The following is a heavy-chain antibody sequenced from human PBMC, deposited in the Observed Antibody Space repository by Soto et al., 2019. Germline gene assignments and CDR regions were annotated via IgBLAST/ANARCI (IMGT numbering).Heavy chain of an antibody. CDR2: INHSGST. CDR3: ARGVVVVAAIQGKENYYGMDV. D-gene: IGHD2-15*01. Sequence: SETLSLTCAVYGESFSGYYWSWIRQPPGKGLEWSGEINHSGSTNYNPSLKSRVTISVDTSKNLFSLKLSSVTAADTAVYYCARGVVVVAAIQGKENYYGMDVWGQGTTVT. V-gene: IGHV4-34*01. CDR1: GESFSGYY. J-gene: IGHJ6*02.